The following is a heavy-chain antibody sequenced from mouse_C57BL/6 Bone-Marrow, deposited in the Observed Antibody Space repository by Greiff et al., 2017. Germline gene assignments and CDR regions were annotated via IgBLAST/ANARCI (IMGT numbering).Heavy chain of an antibody. CDR2: FYPGSGSI. CDR3: AKHEDTVVATDYFDY. CDR1: GYTFTEYT. Sequence: VQLVESGAELVKPGASVKLSCKASGYTFTEYTIHWVKQRSGQGLEWIGWFYPGSGSIKYNEKFKDKATLTADKSSSTVYMELSRLTAEDSAVYFCAKHEDTVVATDYFDYCGQGTTLTVSS. D-gene: IGHD1-1*01. V-gene: IGHV1-62-2*01. J-gene: IGHJ2*01.